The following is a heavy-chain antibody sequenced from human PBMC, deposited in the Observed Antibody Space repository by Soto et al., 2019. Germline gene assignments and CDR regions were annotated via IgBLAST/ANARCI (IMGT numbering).Heavy chain of an antibody. CDR3: ARDLCGGAGIAAAGTICRPFDY. D-gene: IGHD6-13*01. Sequence: PGGSLRLSCAAAGFTFSSYGMHWVRQAPGKGLEWVAVIWYDGSNKYYADSVKGRFTISRDNSKNTLYLQMNSLRAEDTAVYCCARDLCGGAGIAAAGTICRPFDYWGQGTLVTVSS. CDR1: GFTFSSYG. V-gene: IGHV3-33*01. CDR2: IWYDGSNK. J-gene: IGHJ4*02.